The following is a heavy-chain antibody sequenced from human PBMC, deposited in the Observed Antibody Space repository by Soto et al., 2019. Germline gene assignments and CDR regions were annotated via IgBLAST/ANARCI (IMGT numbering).Heavy chain of an antibody. Sequence: GESLKISCKGSGYSFSSFWIVWVRQMPGKGLESMGIIYPADSDTRYNPSFQGQVTISADKSISTAFLQWSSLEASDTAVYYCAKGGITLVRGSFDYWGQGALVTVSS. V-gene: IGHV5-51*01. CDR3: AKGGITLVRGSFDY. D-gene: IGHD3-10*01. CDR1: GYSFSSFW. J-gene: IGHJ4*02. CDR2: IYPADSDT.